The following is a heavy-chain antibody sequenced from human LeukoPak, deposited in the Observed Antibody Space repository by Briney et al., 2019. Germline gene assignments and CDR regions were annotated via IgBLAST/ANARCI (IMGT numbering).Heavy chain of an antibody. J-gene: IGHJ4*02. V-gene: IGHV3-48*04. CDR3: ASLSLRWSDY. CDR1: GFTFSSYS. Sequence: GGSLRLSCAASGFTFSSYSMNWVRQAPGKGLEWVSYISSSSTIYYADSVKGRFTISRDNATNSLYLQMNSLRAEDTAVYYCASLSLRWSDYWGQGTLVTVSS. D-gene: IGHD4-23*01. CDR2: ISSSSTI.